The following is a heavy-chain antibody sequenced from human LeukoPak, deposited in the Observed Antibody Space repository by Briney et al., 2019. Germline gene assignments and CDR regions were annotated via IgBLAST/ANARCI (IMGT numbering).Heavy chain of an antibody. D-gene: IGHD2-8*01. V-gene: IGHV4-39*01. CDR2: IYYSGST. Sequence: SETLSLTCTVSGGSISSNSYYWGWMRQPPGKGLEWIGSIYYSGSTYYNPSLKSRVTISVDTSRNQFSLKLISVTAADTAVFYCARREWSSTPFDYWGQGTLVTVSS. CDR3: ARREWSSTPFDY. J-gene: IGHJ4*02. CDR1: GGSISSNSYY.